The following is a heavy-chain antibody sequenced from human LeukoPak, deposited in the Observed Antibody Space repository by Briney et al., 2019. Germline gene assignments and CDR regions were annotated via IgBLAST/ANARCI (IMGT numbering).Heavy chain of an antibody. CDR3: AKGRMATRGWDYYYYMDV. Sequence: GGSLRLSCAASGFTFSSYAMSWVRQAPGKGLEWVSAISGSGGNTYYADSVKGRFTISRDNSKNTLYLQMNSLRAEDTAEYYCAKGRMATRGWDYYYYMDVWGKGTTVTVS. D-gene: IGHD5-24*01. J-gene: IGHJ6*03. CDR1: GFTFSSYA. V-gene: IGHV3-23*01. CDR2: ISGSGGNT.